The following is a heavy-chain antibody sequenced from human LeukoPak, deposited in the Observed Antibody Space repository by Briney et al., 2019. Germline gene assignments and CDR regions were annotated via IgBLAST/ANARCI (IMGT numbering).Heavy chain of an antibody. CDR2: INHSGGT. CDR3: ARGVPYYYDSSGYYPIDY. J-gene: IGHJ4*02. CDR1: GGSFSGYY. D-gene: IGHD3-22*01. V-gene: IGHV4-34*01. Sequence: SETLSLTCAVFGGSFSGYYWSWIRQPPGKGLEWIGEINHSGGTNYNPSLKSRVTISVDTSKNQFSLKLSSVTAADTAVYYCARGVPYYYDSSGYYPIDYWGQGTLVTVSS.